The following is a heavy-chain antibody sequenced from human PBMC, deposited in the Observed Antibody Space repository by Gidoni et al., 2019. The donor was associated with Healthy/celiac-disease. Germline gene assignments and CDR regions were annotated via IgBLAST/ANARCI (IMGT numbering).Heavy chain of an antibody. J-gene: IGHJ6*02. CDR3: ARTGIAAAGNLMYYYYGMDV. Sequence: QVQLVQSGAEVKKPGSSVKVSCKASGGTFSSYAISWVRQAPGQGLEWMGGIIPIFGTANYAQKFQGRVTITADESTSTAYMELSSLRSEDTAVYYCARTGIAAAGNLMYYYYGMDVWGQGTTVTVSS. CDR2: IIPIFGTA. D-gene: IGHD6-13*01. V-gene: IGHV1-69*01. CDR1: GGTFSSYA.